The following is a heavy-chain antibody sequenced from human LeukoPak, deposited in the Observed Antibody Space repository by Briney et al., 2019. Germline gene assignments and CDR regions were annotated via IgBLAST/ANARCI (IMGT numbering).Heavy chain of an antibody. CDR3: AKAWLVRNWFDP. Sequence: SETLSLTCAVYGGSFSGYYWSWIRQPPGEGLEWIGEINHSGSTNYSPSLKSRVTISVDTSKSQFSLKLSSVTAADTAVYYCAKAWLVRNWFDPWGQGTLVTVSS. J-gene: IGHJ5*02. CDR1: GGSFSGYY. V-gene: IGHV4-34*01. D-gene: IGHD6-19*01. CDR2: INHSGST.